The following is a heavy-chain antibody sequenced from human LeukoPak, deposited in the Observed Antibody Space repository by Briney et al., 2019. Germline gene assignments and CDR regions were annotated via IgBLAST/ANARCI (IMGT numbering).Heavy chain of an antibody. J-gene: IGHJ3*02. V-gene: IGHV1-18*01. CDR2: ISAYNDNT. CDR1: GYTFTSYG. D-gene: IGHD3-3*01. CDR3: ARESMVYDFWSGYYDPSDAFDI. Sequence: ASVKVSCKASGYTFTSYGISWVRQAPGQGLEWMGWISAYNDNTNCAQKLQGRVTMTTDTSTSTAYMELRSLRSDDTAVYYCARESMVYDFWSGYYDPSDAFDIWGQGTMVTVSS.